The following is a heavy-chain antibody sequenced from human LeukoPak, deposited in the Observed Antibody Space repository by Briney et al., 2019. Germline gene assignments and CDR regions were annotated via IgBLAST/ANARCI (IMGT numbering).Heavy chain of an antibody. J-gene: IGHJ4*02. Sequence: GGSLRLSCAASGFTFSSYEMNWVRQAPGKGLEWVSYISSSGSTIYYADSVKGRFTISRDNAKNSLYLQMNSLRVEDTAVYYCARDYKYAFDNWGQGTLVTVSS. CDR2: ISSSGSTI. CDR1: GFTFSSYE. CDR3: ARDYKYAFDN. D-gene: IGHD5-24*01. V-gene: IGHV3-48*03.